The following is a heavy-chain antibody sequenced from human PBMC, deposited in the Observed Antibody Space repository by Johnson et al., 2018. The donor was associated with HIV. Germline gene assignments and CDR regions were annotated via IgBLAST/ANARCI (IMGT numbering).Heavy chain of an antibody. D-gene: IGHD2-15*01. J-gene: IGHJ3*02. V-gene: IGHV3-20*04. CDR1: GFTFDNFA. Sequence: VQLVESGGGVVRPGGSLRLSCAASGFTFDNFAMSWVRQSPGKGLAWVSGINWNGGSTSYADSVKGRFTISKDNSRNTLFLHMNSLRADDTAVYYCARDHLRRSHAFDIWGQGTMVTVSS. CDR3: ARDHLRRSHAFDI. CDR2: INWNGGST.